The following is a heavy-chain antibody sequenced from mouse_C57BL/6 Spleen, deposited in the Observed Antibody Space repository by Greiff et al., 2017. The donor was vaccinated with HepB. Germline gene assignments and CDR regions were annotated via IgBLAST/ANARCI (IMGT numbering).Heavy chain of an antibody. CDR1: GYTFTSYW. CDR2: IYPGNSDT. Sequence: VQLQQSGTVLARPGASVKMSCKTSGYTFTSYWMHWVKQRPGQGLEWIGAIYPGNSDTSYNQKFKGKAKLTAVTSASTAYMELSSLTNEDSAVYYCTKGITTVPYCDYWGQGTTLTVSS. J-gene: IGHJ2*01. V-gene: IGHV1-5*01. D-gene: IGHD1-1*01. CDR3: TKGITTVPYCDY.